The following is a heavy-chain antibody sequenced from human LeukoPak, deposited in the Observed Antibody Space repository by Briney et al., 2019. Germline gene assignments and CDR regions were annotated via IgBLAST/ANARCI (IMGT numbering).Heavy chain of an antibody. CDR3: ANRINGFFQD. D-gene: IGHD2-15*01. CDR1: GFTFSSYT. Sequence: GGSLRLSCAASGFTFSSYTMNWVRQGPGKGLEWVSYISSSGSTIHYADSVKGRFTISRDNAKNSLYLQMNTLSVEDTAVYYCANRINGFFQDWGQGTLVTVSS. CDR2: ISSSGSTI. J-gene: IGHJ1*01. V-gene: IGHV3-48*04.